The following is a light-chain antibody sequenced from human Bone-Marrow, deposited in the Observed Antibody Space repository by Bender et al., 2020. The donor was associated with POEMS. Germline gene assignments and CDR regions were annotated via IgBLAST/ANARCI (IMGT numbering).Light chain of an antibody. Sequence: SCTGTSSDVGGYDYVSWYQQHPGKAPKLIIYEFSNRPSGVSDRFSGSKSGNTASLTISGLQGEDEADYYCAAWDDSLNGPVVFGGGTKLTVL. CDR3: AAWDDSLNGPVV. J-gene: IGLJ2*01. CDR1: SSDVGGYDY. V-gene: IGLV2-14*01. CDR2: EFS.